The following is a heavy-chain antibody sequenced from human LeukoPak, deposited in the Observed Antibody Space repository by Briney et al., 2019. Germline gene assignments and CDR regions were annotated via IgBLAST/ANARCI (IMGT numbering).Heavy chain of an antibody. CDR1: GFTFDDYA. V-gene: IGHV3-23*01. CDR3: AKRGSRYCSSTSCYDGY. Sequence: GGSLRLSCAASGFTFDDYAMHWVRQAPGKGLEWVSAISGSGGSTYYADSVKGRFTISRDNSKNTLYLQMNSLRAEDTAVYYCAKRGSRYCSSTSCYDGYWGQGTLVTVSS. J-gene: IGHJ4*02. CDR2: ISGSGGST. D-gene: IGHD2-2*01.